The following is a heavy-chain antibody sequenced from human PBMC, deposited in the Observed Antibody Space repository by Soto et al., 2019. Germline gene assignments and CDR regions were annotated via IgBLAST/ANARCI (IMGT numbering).Heavy chain of an antibody. V-gene: IGHV1-3*01. CDR2: INAGNGNT. J-gene: IGHJ6*02. Sequence: QVQLVQSGAEVKKPGASVKVSCKASGYTFTSYAMHWVRQAPGQRLEWMGWINAGNGNTKYSQKFQGRVTITRDTSASTAYRELSSLRSEDTAVHSCARDQGAARPGYYGIYVWGQGTKVTVSS. CDR1: GYTFTSYA. CDR3: ARDQGAARPGYYGIYV. D-gene: IGHD6-6*01.